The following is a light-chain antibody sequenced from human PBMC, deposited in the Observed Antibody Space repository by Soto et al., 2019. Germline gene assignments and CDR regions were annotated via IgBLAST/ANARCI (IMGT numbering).Light chain of an antibody. J-gene: IGKJ2*01. V-gene: IGKV1-39*01. CDR3: QQSDSTPYT. Sequence: DIQITQSPCSLSASVGDRVTITCRASQTISTYLNWYQQKPGKAPRLLIYDASSLLSGVPSRFSGSGSGTDFTLTIASLQPEDFSTYYCQQSDSTPYTFGQGTKVDIK. CDR1: QTISTY. CDR2: DAS.